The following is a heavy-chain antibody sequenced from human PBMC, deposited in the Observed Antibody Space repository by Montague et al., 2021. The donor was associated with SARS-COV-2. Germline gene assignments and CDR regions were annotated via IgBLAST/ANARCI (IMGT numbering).Heavy chain of an antibody. D-gene: IGHD5-12*01. J-gene: IGHJ5*02. CDR1: GGPIISTTSN. Sequence: SETLSLTCSVSGGPIISTTSNWGWIRQPPGKGLEWIGSIYYTANTHYTPSLKTRVTISVDTSKNQFSLRLRSVTDADTAVYYGARDRLRYGWFDPWGQGTLVTVSS. CDR3: ARDRLRYGWFDP. CDR2: IYYTANT. V-gene: IGHV4-39*01.